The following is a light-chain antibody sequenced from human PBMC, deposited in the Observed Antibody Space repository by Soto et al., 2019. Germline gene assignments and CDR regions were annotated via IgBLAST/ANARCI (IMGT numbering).Light chain of an antibody. V-gene: IGKV3-20*01. CDR2: GAS. Sequence: EIEFKQSPGTLYLSPGESSTLSCRVSQTTSPKYVAWYQQSRGLATRLLVYGASKRAAGIPDRFRGSVSGSEFSLTISGLEPEDFAVYFWQHFGSSPPVIFGQGTRLE. J-gene: IGKJ5*01. CDR1: QTTSPKY. CDR3: QHFGSSPPVI.